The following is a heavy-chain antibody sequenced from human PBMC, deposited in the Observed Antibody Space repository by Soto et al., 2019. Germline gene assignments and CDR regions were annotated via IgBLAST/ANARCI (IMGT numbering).Heavy chain of an antibody. CDR1: GGSISSYY. V-gene: IGHV4-4*07. CDR2: IYPSGGT. CDR3: ATDRTYYYDSSGPI. J-gene: IGHJ4*02. D-gene: IGHD3-22*01. Sequence: PPETLSLTCTAPGGSISSYYGSCIRPPAGKGLEWFGRIYPSGGTHCHPSLDRRLTRSLDEPKNQCPQQLSPVAAADTAVYYCATDRTYYYDSSGPIWGQETMLTVSS.